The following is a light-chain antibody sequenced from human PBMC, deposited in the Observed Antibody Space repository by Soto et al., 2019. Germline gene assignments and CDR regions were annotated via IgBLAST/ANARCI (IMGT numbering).Light chain of an antibody. CDR1: QSVSFY. J-gene: IGKJ4*01. V-gene: IGKV3-11*01. CDR2: DAS. CDR3: QQRRDWPLT. Sequence: IVLTQSPATLSLSPGERATLSCRASQSVSFYLAWYQQKPGQPPRVLIYDASNRATGIPARFSGSGSGTDFTLTISSLEPEDFAVYYCQQRRDWPLTFGG.